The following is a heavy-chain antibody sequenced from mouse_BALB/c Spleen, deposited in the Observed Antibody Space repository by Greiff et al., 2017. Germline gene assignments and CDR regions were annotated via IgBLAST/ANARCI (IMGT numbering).Heavy chain of an antibody. V-gene: IGHV5-4*02. Sequence: EVQRVESGGGLVKPGGSLKLSCAASGFTFSDYYMYWVRQTPEKRLEWVATISDGGSYTYYPDSVKGRFTISRDNAKNNLYLQMSSLKSEDTAMYYCARGDYGSSLDYWGQGTTLTVSS. CDR1: GFTFSDYY. D-gene: IGHD1-1*01. CDR2: ISDGGSYT. J-gene: IGHJ2*01. CDR3: ARGDYGSSLDY.